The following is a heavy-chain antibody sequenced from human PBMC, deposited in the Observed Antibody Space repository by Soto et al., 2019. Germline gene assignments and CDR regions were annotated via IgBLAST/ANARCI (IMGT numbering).Heavy chain of an antibody. CDR2: INHSGST. D-gene: IGHD3-3*01. V-gene: IGHV4-34*01. Sequence: SETMSLTCAVYGGSISGYYLSWIRQHPGKGLEWVGEINHSGSTNYNPSLKSRVTISVDTSKNQFSLKLSSVTAADTAVYYCARGPGSFTIFGVVSRSYYGMDVWGQGTTVTVSS. J-gene: IGHJ6*02. CDR1: GGSISGYY. CDR3: ARGPGSFTIFGVVSRSYYGMDV.